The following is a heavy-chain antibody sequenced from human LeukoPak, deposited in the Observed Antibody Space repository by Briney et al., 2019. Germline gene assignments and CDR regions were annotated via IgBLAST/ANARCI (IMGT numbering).Heavy chain of an antibody. CDR3: ARGPERAWSGFFFSYGMDV. J-gene: IGHJ6*02. V-gene: IGHV1-2*02. D-gene: IGHD3-3*01. Sequence: ASVKVSCKASGYTFTGYYMHWVRLAPGQGLEWMGWINPNSGGTNYAQKFQGRVTMTRDTSISTAYMELSRLRSDDTAVYYCARGPERAWSGFFFSYGMDVWGQGTTVTVSS. CDR1: GYTFTGYY. CDR2: INPNSGGT.